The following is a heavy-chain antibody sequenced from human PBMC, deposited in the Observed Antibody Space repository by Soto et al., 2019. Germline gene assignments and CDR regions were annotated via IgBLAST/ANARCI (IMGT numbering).Heavy chain of an antibody. D-gene: IGHD1-7*01. Sequence: SGPTLVNPTQTLTLTCTFTGFSLSTRGMRVSWIRQPPGKALELLARIDWDDDKFYSTSLNTRLTISKDTSKNQVVLTMTNLDHVDTAKYFCARHTNWNYGYFDYWGQGTLVTVSS. J-gene: IGHJ4*02. V-gene: IGHV2-70*04. CDR3: ARHTNWNYGYFDY. CDR2: IDWDDDK. CDR1: GFSLSTRGMR.